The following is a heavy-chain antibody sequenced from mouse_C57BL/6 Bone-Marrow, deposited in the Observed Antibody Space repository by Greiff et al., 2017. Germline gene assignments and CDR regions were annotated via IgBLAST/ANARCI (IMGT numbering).Heavy chain of an antibody. J-gene: IGHJ4*01. CDR2: IYPRSGNT. CDR1: GYTFTSYG. Sequence: QVQLQQSGAELARPGASVKLSCKASGYTFTSYGISWVKQRTGQGLEWIGEIYPRSGNTYYNEKFKGKATLTADKSSSTAYMELRSLTSEDSAVYFCANGYYVLYYYAMDYWGQGTSVTVSS. CDR3: ANGYYVLYYYAMDY. D-gene: IGHD2-3*01. V-gene: IGHV1-81*01.